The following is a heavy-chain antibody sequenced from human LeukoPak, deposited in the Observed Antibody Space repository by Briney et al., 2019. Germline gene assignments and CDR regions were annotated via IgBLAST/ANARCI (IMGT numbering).Heavy chain of an antibody. CDR3: AKGHSSGWYEGYFDY. CDR2: IICSGGST. D-gene: IGHD6-19*01. J-gene: IGHJ4*02. CDR1: GFTFSSYA. V-gene: IGHV3-23*01. Sequence: GGSLRLSCAASGFTFSSYAMSWVRQAPGKGLEWVSAIICSGGSTYYADSVKGRFTMSRDNSKNTLYLHMNSLRAEDTAVYYCAKGHSSGWYEGYFDYWGQGTLVTVSS.